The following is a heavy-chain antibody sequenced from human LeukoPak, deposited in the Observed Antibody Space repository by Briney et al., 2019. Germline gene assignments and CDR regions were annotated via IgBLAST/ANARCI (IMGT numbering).Heavy chain of an antibody. Sequence: ASVKVSCKASGYTFTSYGISWARQAPGQGLEWMGIINPSGGSTSYPQKFQGRVTMTRDMSTSTVYMELSSLRSEDTAVYYCARDLIGIAAAGLDYWGQGTLVTVSS. D-gene: IGHD6-13*01. CDR2: INPSGGST. J-gene: IGHJ4*02. CDR1: GYTFTSYG. CDR3: ARDLIGIAAAGLDY. V-gene: IGHV1-46*01.